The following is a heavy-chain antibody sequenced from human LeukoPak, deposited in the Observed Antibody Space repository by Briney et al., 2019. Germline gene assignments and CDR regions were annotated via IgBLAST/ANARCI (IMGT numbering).Heavy chain of an antibody. D-gene: IGHD2-15*01. CDR1: GGSISSYY. CDR3: ARSAQGWSGFSWFDP. V-gene: IGHV4-59*12. J-gene: IGHJ5*02. CDR2: IYYSGST. Sequence: SETLSLTCTVSGGSISSYYWSWIRQPPGKGLEWIGYIYYSGSTKYNPSLKSRVTISVDTSKNQFSLNLRTVTAADTAVYYCARSAQGWSGFSWFDPWGQGTLVTVSS.